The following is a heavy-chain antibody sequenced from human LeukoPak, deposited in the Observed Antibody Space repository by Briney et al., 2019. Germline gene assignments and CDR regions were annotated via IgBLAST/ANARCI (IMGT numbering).Heavy chain of an antibody. V-gene: IGHV1-69*01. CDR3: ARAKDIVVVPAAIPESWFDP. Sequence: SVKVSCKASGGTFSSYAISWVRQAPGQGLEWMGGIIPIFGTANYAQKFQGRVTITADESTSTAYMELSSLRSEDTAVYYCARAKDIVVVPAAIPESWFDPWGQGTLVTVSS. CDR1: GGTFSSYA. D-gene: IGHD2-2*02. J-gene: IGHJ5*02. CDR2: IIPIFGTA.